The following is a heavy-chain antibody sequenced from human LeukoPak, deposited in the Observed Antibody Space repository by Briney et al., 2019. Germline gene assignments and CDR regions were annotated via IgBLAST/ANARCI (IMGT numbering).Heavy chain of an antibody. CDR2: INGGSGYT. CDR1: GYTFTDYT. D-gene: IGHD3-22*01. J-gene: IGHJ4*02. CDR3: ANPRYDSSGYYYVD. V-gene: IGHV1-3*01. Sequence: ASATVSCKASGYTFTDYTMHWLRQAPGQRLDWMGWINGGSGYTKYSPEFQGRVTITRDTSASTAYMELSSLRSEDTAVYYCANPRYDSSGYYYVDWGQGTLVTVSS.